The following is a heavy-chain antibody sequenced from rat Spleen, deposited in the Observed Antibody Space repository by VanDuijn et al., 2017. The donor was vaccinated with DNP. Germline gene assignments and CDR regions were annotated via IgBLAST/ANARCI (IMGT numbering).Heavy chain of an antibody. V-gene: IGHV5-22*01. CDR2: ISNTGGST. CDR1: GFTFSDHY. CDR3: ARTVYYYSTYIPFDY. D-gene: IGHD1-2*01. J-gene: IGHJ2*01. Sequence: EVQLVESGGGSVKPGRSMKLSCAASGFTFSDHYMAWVRQAPGKGLDWIASISNTGGSTYYPDSVKGRFTISRDNAKSTLYLQMNSLRSDDTATYYCARTVYYYSTYIPFDYWGRGVMVTVSS.